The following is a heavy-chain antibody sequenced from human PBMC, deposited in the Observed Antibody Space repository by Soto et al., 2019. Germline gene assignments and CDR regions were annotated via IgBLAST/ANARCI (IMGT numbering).Heavy chain of an antibody. CDR2: IRQDGSET. CDR3: ARDQGYSHY. D-gene: IGHD5-18*01. J-gene: IGHJ4*02. Sequence: GGSLRLSCAASGFTLRSYWMSWVRQAPGKGLEWVANIRQDGSETYYMDSVKGRFTISRDNARNSLHLQMNSLRAEDTAVYYCARDQGYSHYWGQGTLVTVSS. V-gene: IGHV3-7*01. CDR1: GFTLRSYW.